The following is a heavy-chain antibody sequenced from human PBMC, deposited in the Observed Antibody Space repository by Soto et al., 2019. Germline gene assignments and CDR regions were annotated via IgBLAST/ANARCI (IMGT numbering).Heavy chain of an antibody. Sequence: SETLSLTCTVSGGFISSYYWSWIRQPPGKGLEWIGYIYYSGSTNYNPSLKSRVTISVDTSKNQFSLKLSSVTAADTAVYYCARDSYAYYYVSGGFSAIWGQGTMVTVSS. CDR3: ARDSYAYYYVSGGFSAI. CDR1: GGFISSYY. V-gene: IGHV4-59*01. D-gene: IGHD3-10*01. J-gene: IGHJ3*02. CDR2: IYYSGST.